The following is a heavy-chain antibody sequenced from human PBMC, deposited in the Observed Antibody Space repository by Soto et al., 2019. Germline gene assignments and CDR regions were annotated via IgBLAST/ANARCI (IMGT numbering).Heavy chain of an antibody. J-gene: IGHJ4*02. D-gene: IGHD4-17*01. CDR3: AKPPGHLVHDYGGNFDY. CDR2: ISYDGSNK. Sequence: QVQLVESGGGVVQPGRSLRLSCAASGFTFSSYGMHWVRQAPGKGLEWVAVISYDGSNKYYADSVKGRFTISRDNSKNTLYLQMNSLRADDTAVYYCAKPPGHLVHDYGGNFDYWGQGTLVTVSS. CDR1: GFTFSSYG. V-gene: IGHV3-30*18.